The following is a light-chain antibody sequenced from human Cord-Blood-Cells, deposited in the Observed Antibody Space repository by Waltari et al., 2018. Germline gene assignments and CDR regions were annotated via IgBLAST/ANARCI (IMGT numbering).Light chain of an antibody. CDR2: DVS. CDR3: SSYTSSSTYV. CDR1: ISDVGGYSY. V-gene: IGLV2-14*01. Sequence: QSALTQPASVSGSPGQSLTISCTGTISDVGGYSYVSWYQQHPGKTPKLMIYDVSNRPSGVSNRFSGSKSGNTASLTISGLQAEDEADYYCSSYTSSSTYVFGTGTKVTVL. J-gene: IGLJ1*01.